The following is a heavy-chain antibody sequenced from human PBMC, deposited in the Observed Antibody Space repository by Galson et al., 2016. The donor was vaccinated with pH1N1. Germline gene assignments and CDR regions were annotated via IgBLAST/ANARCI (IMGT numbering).Heavy chain of an antibody. Sequence: SLRLSCAASGLTFSSYAMSWVRQAPGKGLEWVSTISGSGFTTFFADSVKGRFTISRDSSKNTFHLQLNSLRAEDTAVYFCAGRIFGLWGRGTLVTVSS. J-gene: IGHJ2*01. V-gene: IGHV3-23*01. CDR2: ISGSGFTT. CDR1: GLTFSSYA. CDR3: AGRIFGL.